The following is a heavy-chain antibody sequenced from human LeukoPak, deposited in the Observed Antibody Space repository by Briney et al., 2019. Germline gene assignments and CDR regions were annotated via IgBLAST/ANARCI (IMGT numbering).Heavy chain of an antibody. V-gene: IGHV3-23*01. D-gene: IGHD2-21*01. Sequence: GGSLRLSCEASGFTVSSYAMSWVRQAPGKGLEWVSALSGSGVSTFSADFVKGRFTISRDNSKSTLYLQMNSLRAEDTAVYYCAKDPVSIGPAFAFWGPGTMVTVSS. CDR1: GFTVSSYA. J-gene: IGHJ3*01. CDR2: LSGSGVST. CDR3: AKDPVSIGPAFAF.